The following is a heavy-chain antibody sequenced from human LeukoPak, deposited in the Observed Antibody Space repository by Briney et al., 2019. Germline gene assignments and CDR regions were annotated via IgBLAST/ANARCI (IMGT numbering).Heavy chain of an antibody. CDR1: GYTFTSYR. J-gene: IGHJ3*02. D-gene: IGHD3-3*01. CDR2: ISAYIDNT. V-gene: IGHV1-18*01. CDR3: ARCDQLRFLVWLSYGSGLFVI. Sequence: ASVKVSCKASGYTFTSYRISWVRQAPGQGLEWMGWISAYIDNTNYTQKFQDRVTMTTDTSTSTAYMELRSLRSDDTAVYYCARCDQLRFLVWLSYGSGLFVIWGERTVLTVSS.